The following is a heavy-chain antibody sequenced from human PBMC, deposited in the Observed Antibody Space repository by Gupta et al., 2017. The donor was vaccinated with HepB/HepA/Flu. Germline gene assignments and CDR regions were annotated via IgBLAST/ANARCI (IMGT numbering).Heavy chain of an antibody. J-gene: IGHJ5*02. D-gene: IGHD1-26*01. V-gene: IGHV4-31*03. CDR1: GGSISSGNYY. CDR3: ARDIVRAPLGNWFDP. CDR2: IYYSGST. Sequence: QVQLQESGPGLVKPSQTLSLTCTVSGGSISSGNYYWSWISQHPGKGLEWIGYIYYSGSTYYNPSLKSRVIISVDTSKNQFSLKLTSVTAADTAVYYCARDIVRAPLGNWFDPWGQGTLVTVSS.